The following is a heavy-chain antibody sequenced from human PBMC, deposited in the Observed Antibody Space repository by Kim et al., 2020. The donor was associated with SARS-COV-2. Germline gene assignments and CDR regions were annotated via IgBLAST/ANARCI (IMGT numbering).Heavy chain of an antibody. CDR3: ARISVGGRGSVQYYYGSGSPRYYYGMDV. D-gene: IGHD3-10*01. CDR2: ISAYNGNT. J-gene: IGHJ6*02. V-gene: IGHV1-18*01. Sequence: ASVKVSCKASGYTFTSYGISWVRQAPGQGLEWMGWISAYNGNTNYAQKLQGRVTMTTDTSTSTAYMELRSLRSDDTAVYYCARISVGGRGSVQYYYGSGSPRYYYGMDVWGQGTTVTVSS. CDR1: GYTFTSYG.